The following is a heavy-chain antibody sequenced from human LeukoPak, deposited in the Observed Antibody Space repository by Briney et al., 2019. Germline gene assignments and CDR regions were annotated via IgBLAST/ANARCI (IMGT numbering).Heavy chain of an antibody. V-gene: IGHV3-33*06. CDR3: AKGGYYDSSGYYR. CDR1: GFTFSSYG. D-gene: IGHD3-22*01. Sequence: PGGSLRLSCAASGFTFSSYGMHWVRQAPGKGLEWVAVIWYDGSNKYYADSVKGRFTISRDNSKNTLYLQMNSLRAEDTAVYYCAKGGYYDSSGYYRWGQGTLVTVSS. CDR2: IWYDGSNK. J-gene: IGHJ4*02.